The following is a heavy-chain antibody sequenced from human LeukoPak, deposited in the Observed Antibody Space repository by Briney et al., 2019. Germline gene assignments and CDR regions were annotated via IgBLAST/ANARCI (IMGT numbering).Heavy chain of an antibody. Sequence: GGSLRLSCAASGFTFSSSDMSWVRQAPGSGLGWVSSIRHSDSNTYYADSVMGRFTISRDNSKNTLYLQMNSLSAEDTAVYYCAKRGNPTMGLHYLDVWGKGTTVSVSS. J-gene: IGHJ6*03. CDR1: GFTFSSSD. V-gene: IGHV3-23*05. D-gene: IGHD3-10*01. CDR2: IRHSDSNT. CDR3: AKRGNPTMGLHYLDV.